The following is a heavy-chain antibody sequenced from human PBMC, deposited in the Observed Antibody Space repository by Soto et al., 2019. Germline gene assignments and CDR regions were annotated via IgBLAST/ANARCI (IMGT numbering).Heavy chain of an antibody. J-gene: IGHJ6*02. V-gene: IGHV3-73*01. CDR2: IRSKANSYAT. CDR1: GFTSSGSA. D-gene: IGHD1-1*01. Sequence: GGSLRLSCAASGFTSSGSAMHWVRQASGKGLEWVGRIRSKANSYATAYAASVKGRFTISRDDSKNTAYLQMNSLRAEDTAVYYCARDRGDWNYFDYYGMDVWGQGTTVTVSS. CDR3: ARDRGDWNYFDYYGMDV.